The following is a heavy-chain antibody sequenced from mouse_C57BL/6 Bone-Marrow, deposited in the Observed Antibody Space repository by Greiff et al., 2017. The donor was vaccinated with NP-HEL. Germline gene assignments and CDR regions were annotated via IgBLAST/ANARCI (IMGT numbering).Heavy chain of an antibody. V-gene: IGHV1-55*01. D-gene: IGHD2-4*01. CDR1: GYTFTSYR. Sequence: QVQLQQPGAELVKPGASVKMSCKASGYTFTSYRITWVKQRPGQGLEWIGDIYPGSGSTNYNEKFKSKATLTVDTSSSTAYMQLSSLTSEDSAVYYCARWKRLRRQGFDYWGQGTTLTVSS. CDR2: IYPGSGST. CDR3: ARWKRLRRQGFDY. J-gene: IGHJ2*01.